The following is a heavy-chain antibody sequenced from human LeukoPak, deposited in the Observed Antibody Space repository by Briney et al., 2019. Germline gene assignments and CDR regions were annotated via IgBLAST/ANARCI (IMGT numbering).Heavy chain of an antibody. CDR1: GYTFTSYD. CDR3: ARVLKVRGVLEGYFDY. V-gene: IGHV1-8*03. D-gene: IGHD3-10*01. Sequence: GASVKVSCKASGYTFTSYDINWVRQATGQGLEWMGWMNPNSGNTGYAQKFQGRVTITRNTSISTAYMELSSLRSEDTAVYYCARVLKVRGVLEGYFDYWGQGTLVTVSS. CDR2: MNPNSGNT. J-gene: IGHJ4*02.